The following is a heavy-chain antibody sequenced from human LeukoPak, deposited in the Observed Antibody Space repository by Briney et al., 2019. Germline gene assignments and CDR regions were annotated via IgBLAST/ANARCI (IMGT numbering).Heavy chain of an antibody. J-gene: IGHJ4*02. V-gene: IGHV4-34*01. D-gene: IGHD5-24*01. Sequence: SETLSLTCAVYGGSFSGDYWSWIRQPPGKGLEWIGEINHSGSTNYNPSLKSRVTISVDTSKNQFSLKLSSVTAADTAVYYCASGWLQASFDYWGQGTLVTVSS. CDR2: INHSGST. CDR3: ASGWLQASFDY. CDR1: GGSFSGDY.